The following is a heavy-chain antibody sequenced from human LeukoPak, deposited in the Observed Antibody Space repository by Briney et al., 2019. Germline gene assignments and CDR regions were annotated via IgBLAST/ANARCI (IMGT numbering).Heavy chain of an antibody. D-gene: IGHD1-26*01. V-gene: IGHV3-33*01. J-gene: IGHJ4*02. Sequence: PGGSLRLSCAASGFTFSSFGMHWVRQAPGMGLEGVAIIWYDGNNKYYADSVKGRFTISRDNSKNTLYLQMNSLRVEDTAVYYCARDLSGSAIDYWGQGTLVTVSS. CDR3: ARDLSGSAIDY. CDR2: IWYDGNNK. CDR1: GFTFSSFG.